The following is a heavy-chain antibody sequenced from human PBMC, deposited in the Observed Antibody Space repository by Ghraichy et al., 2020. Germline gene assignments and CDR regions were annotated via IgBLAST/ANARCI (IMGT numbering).Heavy chain of an antibody. CDR3: ARVGGRCRGSICYPGDY. D-gene: IGHD2-8*02. Sequence: GGSLRLSCAASGFTFSDHYMDWVRQAPGKGLEWVGRIRDKVHSYTTEYAASAKGRFTISRDDSKNSLHLQMNSLKIEDTAVYYCARVGGRCRGSICYPGDYWGQGTLVTVSS. CDR1: GFTFSDHY. J-gene: IGHJ4*02. V-gene: IGHV3-72*01. CDR2: IRDKVHSYTT.